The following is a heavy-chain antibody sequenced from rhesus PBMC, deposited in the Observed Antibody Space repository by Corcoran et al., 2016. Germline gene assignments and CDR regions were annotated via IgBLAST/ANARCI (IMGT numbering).Heavy chain of an antibody. V-gene: IGHV4S10*01. D-gene: IGHD6-13*01. CDR3: ATLSSSWSGFDY. CDR1: GGSISDSYR. J-gene: IGHJ4*01. CDR2: IYGSSTST. Sequence: QVQLQESGPGVVKPSETLSLTCAVSGGSISDSYRWSWIRQPPGKGLEWIGYIYGSSTSTNYNPSLKGRVTISKDTSKNQFSLKLSSVTAADTAVYYCATLSSSWSGFDYWGQGVLVTVSS.